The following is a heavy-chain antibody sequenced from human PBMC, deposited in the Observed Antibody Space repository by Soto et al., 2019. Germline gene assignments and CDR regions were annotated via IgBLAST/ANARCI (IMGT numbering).Heavy chain of an antibody. D-gene: IGHD3-10*01. J-gene: IGHJ3*02. V-gene: IGHV4-31*03. CDR2: IYYSGST. CDR1: GGSISSGGYY. Sequence: QVQLQESGPGLVKPSQTLSLTCTVSGGSISSGGYYWSWIRQHPGKGLEWIGYIYYSGSTYYNPSLRRRVTTSVDTSKNQFSLKLSTVTAAETAVYFCTMNRGSDAFDIWGQGTMVTVSS. CDR3: TMNRGSDAFDI.